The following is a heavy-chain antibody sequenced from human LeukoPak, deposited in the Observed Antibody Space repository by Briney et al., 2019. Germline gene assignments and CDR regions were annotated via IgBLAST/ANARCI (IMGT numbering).Heavy chain of an antibody. CDR1: GGTFSSYA. CDR2: IIPIFGTA. CDR3: ALNGGSAQPPTDY. D-gene: IGHD3-16*01. Sequence: ASVKVSCKASGGTFSSYAISWVRQAPGQGLEWMGGIIPIFGTANYAQKFQGRVTITADESTSTAYMELSSLRSEDTAVYYCALNGGSAQPPTDYWGQGTLVTVSS. V-gene: IGHV1-69*13. J-gene: IGHJ4*02.